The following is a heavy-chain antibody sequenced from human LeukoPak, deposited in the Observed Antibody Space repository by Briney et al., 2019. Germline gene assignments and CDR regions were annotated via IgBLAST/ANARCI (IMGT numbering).Heavy chain of an antibody. J-gene: IGHJ4*02. V-gene: IGHV4-34*01. D-gene: IGHD5-24*01. Sequence: SETLSLTCAVYGGSFSGYYWSWIRQPPGKGLEWIGEINHSGSTNYNPSLKSRVTISVDTSKNQFSLKLSSVTAADTAVYYCARGPVEMATIPLDYWGRGTLVTVSS. CDR1: GGSFSGYY. CDR3: ARGPVEMATIPLDY. CDR2: INHSGST.